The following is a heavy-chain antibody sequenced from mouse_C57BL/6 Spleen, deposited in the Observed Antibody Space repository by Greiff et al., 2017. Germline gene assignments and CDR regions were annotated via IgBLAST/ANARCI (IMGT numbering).Heavy chain of an antibody. Sequence: EVKVVESGGDLVKPGGSLKLSCAASGFTFSSYGMSWVRQTPDKRLEWVATISSGGSYTYYPDSVKGRFTISRDNAKNTLYLQMSSLKSEDTAMYYCARQEGYYYGGDYWGQGTSVTVSS. CDR3: ARQEGYYYGGDY. CDR2: ISSGGSYT. J-gene: IGHJ4*01. CDR1: GFTFSSYG. V-gene: IGHV5-6*01.